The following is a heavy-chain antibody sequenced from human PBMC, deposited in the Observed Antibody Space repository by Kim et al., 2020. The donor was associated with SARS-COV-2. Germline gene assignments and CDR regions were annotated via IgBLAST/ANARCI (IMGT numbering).Heavy chain of an antibody. D-gene: IGHD5-18*01. CDR2: IYHSGSN. CDR1: GGSISSSNW. V-gene: IGHV4-4*02. CDR3: ARDLEYSYGFDY. J-gene: IGHJ4*02. Sequence: SETLSLTCAVSGGSISSSNWWSWVRQPPGKGLEWIGEIYHSGSNNYNPSLKSRVTISVDKSKNQFSLKLSSVTAADTAVYYCARDLEYSYGFDYWGQGTLVTVSS.